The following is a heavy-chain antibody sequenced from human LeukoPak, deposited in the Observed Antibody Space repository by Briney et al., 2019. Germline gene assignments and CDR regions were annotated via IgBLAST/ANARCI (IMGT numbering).Heavy chain of an antibody. CDR1: GFTFSNYA. J-gene: IGHJ4*02. Sequence: GGSLRLSCAASGFTFSNYAMSWVRQAPGKGLEWVSFISGSGGATYYADSVKGRFTISRDNSEDTLYLQMNSLRAEDTAVYYCARDRELGYCSSTSCYNDYWGQGTLVTVSS. D-gene: IGHD2-2*02. CDR2: ISGSGGAT. CDR3: ARDRELGYCSSTSCYNDY. V-gene: IGHV3-23*01.